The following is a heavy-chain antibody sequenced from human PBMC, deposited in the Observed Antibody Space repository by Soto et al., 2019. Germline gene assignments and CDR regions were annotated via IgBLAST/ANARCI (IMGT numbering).Heavy chain of an antibody. Sequence: EVQLVESGGGLVQPGEALRLACAASGFSIRKYWMHWVRQAPGKGPVWVSYISGDGTTTDYAGSVKGRFTISRDNAKNTLFLQMNSLRGEATAIYFCAIQDCTNDVCLEAAVTVGGALEYWGRGAQVTVSS. CDR3: AIQDCTNDVCLEAAVTVGGALEY. CDR1: GFSIRKYW. J-gene: IGHJ4*02. V-gene: IGHV3-74*01. D-gene: IGHD2-8*01. CDR2: ISGDGTTT.